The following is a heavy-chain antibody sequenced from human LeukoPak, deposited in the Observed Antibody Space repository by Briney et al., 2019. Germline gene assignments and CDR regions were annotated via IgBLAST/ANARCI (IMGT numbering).Heavy chain of an antibody. CDR3: AKGDKMLTWRRTYNRFDP. CDR2: IHHDGINK. J-gene: IGHJ5*02. Sequence: PGGSLRLSCAASGFTFSSYGMHWVRQAPGKGLDWVAFIHHDGINKYYADSVRGRFTISRDTPKNTLYLQMNSLRAEDTAVYYCAKGDKMLTWRRTYNRFDPWGQGTLVTVSS. D-gene: IGHD3-16*01. V-gene: IGHV3-30*02. CDR1: GFTFSSYG.